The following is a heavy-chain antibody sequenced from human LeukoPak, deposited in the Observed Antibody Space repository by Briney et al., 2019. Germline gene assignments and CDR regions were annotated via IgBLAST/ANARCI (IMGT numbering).Heavy chain of an antibody. CDR1: GFTVSSHY. CDR3: SNVGACNI. J-gene: IGHJ3*02. CDR2: IYSGGAI. V-gene: IGHV3-66*01. Sequence: GGPLRPSCAVSGFTVSSHYITWVLQAPGEGLVWVSLIYSGGAIYYADSVRGRFTLSRDNSKNTVYLQINILRVEDTAMYYCSNVGACNIWGQGTMVTVSS.